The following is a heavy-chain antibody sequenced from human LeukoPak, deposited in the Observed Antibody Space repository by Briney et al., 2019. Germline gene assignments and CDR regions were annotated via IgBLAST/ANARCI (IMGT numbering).Heavy chain of an antibody. CDR2: INWNGGST. Sequence: GGSLRLSCAASGFTFDDYGMSWVRQAPGKGLEWVSGINWNGGSTGYADSVKGRFTISRDNAKNSLYLQMNSLRAEDTAVYYCATLWFGEAGNYWGQGTLVTVSS. CDR1: GFTFDDYG. CDR3: ATLWFGEAGNY. J-gene: IGHJ4*02. V-gene: IGHV3-20*04. D-gene: IGHD3-10*01.